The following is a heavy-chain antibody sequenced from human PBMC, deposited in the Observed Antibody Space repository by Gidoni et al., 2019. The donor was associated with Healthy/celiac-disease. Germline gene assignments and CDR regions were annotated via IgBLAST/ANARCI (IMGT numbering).Heavy chain of an antibody. CDR2: ISWNSGSI. D-gene: IGHD1-26*01. J-gene: IGHJ2*01. CDR3: ATVGEGGYYETYWYFDL. V-gene: IGHV3-9*01. CDR1: GFTFDGYA. Sequence: EVQLVESGGGLVQPGRCLRLSCAAAGFTFDGYAMHWVRQDPGKGLEWVSGISWNSGSIGYADSVKGRFTISSDNAKNSLYLQMNSLRAEDTSLYYCATVGEGGYYETYWYFDLWGRGTLVTVSS.